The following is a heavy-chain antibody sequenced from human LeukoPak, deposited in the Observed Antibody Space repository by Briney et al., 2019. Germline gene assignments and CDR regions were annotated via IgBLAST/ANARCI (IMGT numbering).Heavy chain of an antibody. CDR3: AKDGDSVLWFGELLDFDY. V-gene: IGHV3-9*01. Sequence: PGGSLRLSCAASGFTFDDYAMHWVRQAPGKGLEWVSGISWNSGSIGYADSVKGRFTISRDNAKNSLYLQMNSLRAEDTALYYCAKDGDSVLWFGELLDFDYWGQGTLVTVSS. CDR2: ISWNSGSI. D-gene: IGHD3-10*01. J-gene: IGHJ4*02. CDR1: GFTFDDYA.